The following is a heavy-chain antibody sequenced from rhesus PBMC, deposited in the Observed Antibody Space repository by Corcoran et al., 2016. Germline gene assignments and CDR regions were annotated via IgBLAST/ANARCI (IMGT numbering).Heavy chain of an antibody. Sequence: QVQLQESGPGLVKPSETLSLPCAVSGGSFSSSWWSWIRQPPGTGLEWIGEINGNSGSTNYNPSLKSRVTISKDASKNQFSLKLSSVTAADTAVYYCARYGWGRYFDYWGQGVLVTVSS. CDR1: GGSFSSSW. D-gene: IGHD3-34*01. J-gene: IGHJ4*01. V-gene: IGHV4-80*01. CDR2: INGNSGST. CDR3: ARYGWGRYFDY.